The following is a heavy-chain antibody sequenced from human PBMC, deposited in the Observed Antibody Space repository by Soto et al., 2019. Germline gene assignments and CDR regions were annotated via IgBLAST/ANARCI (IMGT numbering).Heavy chain of an antibody. CDR1: GFNLSHPW. Sequence: GGSLRLSCVASGFNLSHPWMTWVRQAAGKGLEWVGRIKSKTDGGTADYAAPVKGRATISRDDSKNTVYLQMNSLKTEDTAVYHCTTGIYYDILTGYHNVAYWGQGALVTVSS. V-gene: IGHV3-15*01. CDR3: TTGIYYDILTGYHNVAY. D-gene: IGHD3-9*01. CDR2: IKSKTDGGTA. J-gene: IGHJ4*02.